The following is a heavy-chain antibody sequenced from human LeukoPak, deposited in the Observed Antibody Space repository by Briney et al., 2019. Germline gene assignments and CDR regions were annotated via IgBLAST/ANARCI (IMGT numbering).Heavy chain of an antibody. D-gene: IGHD2-2*01. V-gene: IGHV1-2*02. Sequence: GASVRVSCKAPGYTFTGYYMHWVRQAPGQGLEWMGWINPNSGGTNYAQKFQGRDTMTEDTSTDTAYMELSSLRSEDTAVYYCATSIIVVPAAMFARDFGIWGQGPMVTVSS. J-gene: IGHJ3*02. CDR3: ATSIIVVPAAMFARDFGI. CDR1: GYTFTGYY. CDR2: INPNSGGT.